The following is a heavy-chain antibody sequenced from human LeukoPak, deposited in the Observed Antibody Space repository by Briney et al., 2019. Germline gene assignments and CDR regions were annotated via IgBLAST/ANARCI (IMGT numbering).Heavy chain of an antibody. J-gene: IGHJ5*02. D-gene: IGHD1-26*01. CDR3: ARGTTRAWFDP. V-gene: IGHV3-48*03. CDR2: INSSGSSI. CDR1: GFTFSSYE. Sequence: PSGSLRLSCAASGFTFSSYEMNWVRKAPGQGLEWVSYINSSGSSIYYADSVKGRFTISRDNAKSSLYLQMSGLRAEDTAFYYCARGTTRAWFDPWGQGTLVTVSS.